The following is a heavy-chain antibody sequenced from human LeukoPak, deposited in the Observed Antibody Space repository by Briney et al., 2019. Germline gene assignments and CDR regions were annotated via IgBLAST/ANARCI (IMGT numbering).Heavy chain of an antibody. Sequence: SETLPLTCAVYGGSFSGYYWSWIRQPPGKGLEWIGEINHSGSTNYNPSLKSRVTISVDTSKNQFSLKLSSVTAADTAVYYCARGRVDTAMVISSYYYGMDVWGKGTTVTVSS. V-gene: IGHV4-34*01. CDR3: ARGRVDTAMVISSYYYGMDV. J-gene: IGHJ6*04. CDR2: INHSGST. CDR1: GGSFSGYY. D-gene: IGHD5-18*01.